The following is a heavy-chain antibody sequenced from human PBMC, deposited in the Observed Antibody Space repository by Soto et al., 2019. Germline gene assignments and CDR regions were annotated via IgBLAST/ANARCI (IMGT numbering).Heavy chain of an antibody. Sequence: GGSLRLSCAAYGFTFSNAWMSWVRQAPGKGLEWVGHIKSKTDGGTTDYAAPVKGRFTISRDDSNNTLYLQMNSLKTEDTAVYYCTTDDSGSYWSGFDYWGQGTLVTVSS. D-gene: IGHD1-26*01. V-gene: IGHV3-15*01. CDR2: IKSKTDGGTT. J-gene: IGHJ4*02. CDR1: GFTFSNAW. CDR3: TTDDSGSYWSGFDY.